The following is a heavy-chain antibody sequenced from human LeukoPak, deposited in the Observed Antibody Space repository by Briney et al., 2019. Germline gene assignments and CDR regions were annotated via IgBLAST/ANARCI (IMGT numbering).Heavy chain of an antibody. J-gene: IGHJ4*02. V-gene: IGHV4-59*08. D-gene: IGHD6-6*01. CDR1: GGSISGSY. CDR2: VYYRGST. CDR3: ARGISSSLCHDY. Sequence: SETLSLTCTVSGGSISGSYWNWIRQPPGKGLEWIGYVYYRGSTNYNPSLKSRVTISVDMSKNQFSLKLSSVTAADTAVYYCARGISSSLCHDYWGQGTLVTVSS.